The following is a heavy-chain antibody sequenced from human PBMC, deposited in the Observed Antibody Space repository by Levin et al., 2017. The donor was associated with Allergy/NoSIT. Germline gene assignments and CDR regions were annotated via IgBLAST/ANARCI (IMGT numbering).Heavy chain of an antibody. CDR3: AKDRGAVAGIEYFDY. V-gene: IGHV3-23*01. CDR2: ISGSGTST. J-gene: IGHJ4*02. Sequence: PGGSLRLSCAASGFTFSSYAMSWVRQAPGKGLEWVSGISGSGTSTYYADSVKGRFTLSRDNSKNTGYLQTNSLRAEDTAVYYCAKDRGAVAGIEYFDYWGQGTRVTVSS. CDR1: GFTFSSYA. D-gene: IGHD6-19*01.